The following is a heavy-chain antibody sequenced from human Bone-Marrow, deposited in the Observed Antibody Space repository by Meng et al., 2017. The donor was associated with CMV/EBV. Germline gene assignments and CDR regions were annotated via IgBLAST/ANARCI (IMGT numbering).Heavy chain of an antibody. CDR2: IKSKTDGGTT. D-gene: IGHD3-10*01. CDR1: GFTFSSYA. V-gene: IGHV3-15*01. CDR3: TTSMVRGVIITGPLGY. Sequence: GESLKISCAASGFTFSSYAMSWVRQAPGKGLEWVGRIKSKTDGGTTDYAAPVKGRFTISRDDSKNTLYLQMNSLKTEDTAVYYCTTSMVRGVIITGPLGYWGQGTLVTVSS. J-gene: IGHJ4*02.